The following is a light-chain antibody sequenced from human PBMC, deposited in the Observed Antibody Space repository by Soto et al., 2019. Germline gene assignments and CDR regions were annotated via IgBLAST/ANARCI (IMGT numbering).Light chain of an antibody. Sequence: DIQVSQSPSSLSASVGHRVTITCWASQNINNYLNWYQQKPGKAPKILIYAASSLQSGVPSRFSGSGSGTDFTLTISRLQNEDFATYYCQQRFSTMWTFGQGTKVDIK. CDR1: QNINNY. CDR3: QQRFSTMWT. J-gene: IGKJ1*01. CDR2: AAS. V-gene: IGKV1-39*01.